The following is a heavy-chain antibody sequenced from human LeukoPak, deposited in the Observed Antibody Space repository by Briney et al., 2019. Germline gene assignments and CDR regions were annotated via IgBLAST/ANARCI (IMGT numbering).Heavy chain of an antibody. CDR3: ARDVPRRYYYYYMDV. J-gene: IGHJ6*03. V-gene: IGHV4-4*07. CDR1: GGSISSYY. Sequence: SETLSLTCTVSGGSISSYYWSWLRQPAGKGLEWLGRIYTSGSTNYNPSLKSRVTMSVDTSKNQFSLKLSSVTAADTAVYYCARDVPRRYYYYYMDVWGKGTTVTVSS. CDR2: IYTSGST.